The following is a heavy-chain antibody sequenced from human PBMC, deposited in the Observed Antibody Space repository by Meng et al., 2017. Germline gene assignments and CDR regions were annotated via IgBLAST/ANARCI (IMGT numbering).Heavy chain of an antibody. Sequence: QVRLVQSGAEVKKPGASVKVSCKAPGYTFTSYGISWVRQAPGQGLEWMGWISAYNGNTNYAQKLQGRVTMTTDTSTSTAYMELRSLRSDDTAVYYCASSSSGSYYWWFDPWGQGTLVTVSS. V-gene: IGHV1-18*01. CDR3: ASSSSGSYYWWFDP. J-gene: IGHJ5*02. CDR2: ISAYNGNT. D-gene: IGHD1-26*01. CDR1: GYTFTSYG.